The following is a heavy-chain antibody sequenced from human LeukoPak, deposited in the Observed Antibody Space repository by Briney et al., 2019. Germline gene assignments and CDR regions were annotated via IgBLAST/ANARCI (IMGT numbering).Heavy chain of an antibody. Sequence: GGSLRLSCAASGFTFSSYWMHWVRQAPGKGLEWVSAISGSGGSTYYADSVKGRFTISRDNSKNTLYLQMNSLRAEDTAVYYCHLVGATYYFDYWGQGTLVTVSS. CDR2: ISGSGGST. CDR3: HLVGATYYFDY. CDR1: GFTFSSYW. V-gene: IGHV3-23*01. D-gene: IGHD1-26*01. J-gene: IGHJ4*02.